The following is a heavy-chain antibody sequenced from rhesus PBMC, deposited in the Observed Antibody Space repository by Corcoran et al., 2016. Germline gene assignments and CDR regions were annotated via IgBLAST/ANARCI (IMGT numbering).Heavy chain of an antibody. V-gene: IGHV4-160*01. D-gene: IGHD2-27*01. CDR2: TYGGGGRT. CDR1: GGSISSNY. Sequence: QVQLQESGPGLVKPSETLSLTCAVSGGSISSNYWSWIRQAPGKGLEWIGRTYGGGGRTDYNSSLKSRVTMTPAASKNQFSLKLSSVTAADTAVYYCARLSYGSGRYYFDYWGQGVLVTVSS. J-gene: IGHJ4*01. CDR3: ARLSYGSGRYYFDY.